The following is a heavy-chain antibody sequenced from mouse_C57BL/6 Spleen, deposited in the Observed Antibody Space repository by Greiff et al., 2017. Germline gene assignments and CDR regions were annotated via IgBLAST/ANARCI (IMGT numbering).Heavy chain of an antibody. CDR2: ISDGGSYT. Sequence: KLVESGGGLVKPGGSLKLSCAASGFTFSSYAMSWVRQTPEKRLEWVATISDGGSYTYYPDNVKGRFTISRDNAKNNLYLQMSHLKSEDTAMYYCARDTDEGAMDYWGQGTSVTVSS. J-gene: IGHJ4*01. V-gene: IGHV5-4*01. CDR3: ARDTDEGAMDY. D-gene: IGHD1-1*01. CDR1: GFTFSSYA.